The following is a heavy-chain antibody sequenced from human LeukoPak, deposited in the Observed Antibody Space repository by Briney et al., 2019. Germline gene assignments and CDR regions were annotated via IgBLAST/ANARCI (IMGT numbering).Heavy chain of an antibody. CDR2: IIPIFGTA. Sequence: SVKVSCKASGGTFSSYAISRVRQAPGQGLEWMGRIIPIFGTANYAQKFQGRVTITTDESTSTAYMELSSLRSEDTAVYYCAIERALYGDYRRPLDYWGQGTLVTVSS. J-gene: IGHJ4*02. D-gene: IGHD4-17*01. CDR3: AIERALYGDYRRPLDY. CDR1: GGTFSSYA. V-gene: IGHV1-69*05.